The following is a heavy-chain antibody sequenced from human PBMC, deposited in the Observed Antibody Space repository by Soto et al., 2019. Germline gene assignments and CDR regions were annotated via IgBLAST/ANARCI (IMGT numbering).Heavy chain of an antibody. CDR2: MNPNSGNT. Sequence: GASVKVSCKASGYTFTSYDIDWVRQATGQGLEWMGWMNPNSGNTGYAQKFQGRVTMTRNTSISTAYMELSSLRSEGTAVYYCAGSLAAAATYYYYGMDVWGQGTTVTVSS. J-gene: IGHJ6*02. CDR1: GYTFTSYD. CDR3: AGSLAAAATYYYYGMDV. V-gene: IGHV1-8*02. D-gene: IGHD6-13*01.